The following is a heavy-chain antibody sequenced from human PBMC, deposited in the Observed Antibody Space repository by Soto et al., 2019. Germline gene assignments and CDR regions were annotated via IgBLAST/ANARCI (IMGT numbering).Heavy chain of an antibody. CDR3: ARGGTGGTYVDS. CDR2: LSGSSTTR. D-gene: IGHD1-1*01. V-gene: IGHV3-48*04. Sequence: EVQLVESGGGFVHPGGSLRLSCAGSGFTFSSHSMSWVRQAPGKGLEWVAYLSGSSTTRYYADSVKGRFTISRDNAKSSMSRQMNSLRAEDTAVYYGARGGTGGTYVDSWGQGTLVTVSS. CDR1: GFTFSSHS. J-gene: IGHJ4*02.